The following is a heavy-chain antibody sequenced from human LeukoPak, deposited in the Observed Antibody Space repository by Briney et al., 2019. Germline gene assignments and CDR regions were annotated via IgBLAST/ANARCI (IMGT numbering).Heavy chain of an antibody. CDR2: IDPSDSYT. V-gene: IGHV5-10-1*01. Sequence: GESLRISCQGSGYSFTNYWISWVRQMPGKGLEWMGRIDPSDSYTNYSPSFQGHVTISADKSISTAYLQWSSLKASDTAMYYCARDTTGWFDYWGQGTLVTVSS. D-gene: IGHD1-1*01. CDR1: GYSFTNYW. J-gene: IGHJ5*01. CDR3: ARDTTGWFDY.